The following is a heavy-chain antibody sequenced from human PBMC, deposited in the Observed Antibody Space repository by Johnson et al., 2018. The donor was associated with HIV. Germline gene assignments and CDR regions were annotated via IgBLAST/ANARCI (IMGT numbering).Heavy chain of an antibody. D-gene: IGHD2-15*01. CDR3: ASSGYCSGGSCYRWHAFDI. Sequence: QVQLVESGGGVVQPGRSLRLSCAASGFTFSTYGMHWVRQAPGKGLEWVAFIRYDGSNKYYTDSVKGRFTISRDNSKNTLYLQMNSLRAEDTAVYYCASSGYCSGGSCYRWHAFDIWGQGTMVTVSS. V-gene: IGHV3-30*02. CDR2: IRYDGSNK. CDR1: GFTFSTYG. J-gene: IGHJ3*02.